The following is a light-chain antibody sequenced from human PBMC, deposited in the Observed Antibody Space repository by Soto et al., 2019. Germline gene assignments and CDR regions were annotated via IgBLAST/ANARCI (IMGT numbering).Light chain of an antibody. CDR2: SNN. Sequence: QSLLTQPPSASGTPGQRVTISCSGSSSNIGSNTVNWYQQLPGTAPKLLIYSNNQRPSGVPDQFSGSKSGTSASLAISGLQSEDEADYYCAAWDDSLNGPVFGGGTKVTVL. CDR3: AAWDDSLNGPV. V-gene: IGLV1-44*01. J-gene: IGLJ3*02. CDR1: SSNIGSNT.